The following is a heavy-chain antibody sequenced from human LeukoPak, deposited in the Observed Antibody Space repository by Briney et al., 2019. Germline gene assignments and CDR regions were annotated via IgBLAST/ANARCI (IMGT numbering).Heavy chain of an antibody. Sequence: GGSLRLSCEASGFTFNTYSMNWARQAPGKGLEWVSTFSGSGGNTYYADSVKGRFTISRDNSKNTLYLQMNSLRAEDTAVYYCAKSGLNRFDYWGQGTLVTVSS. CDR2: FSGSGGNT. J-gene: IGHJ4*02. CDR1: GFTFNTYS. V-gene: IGHV3-23*01. CDR3: AKSGLNRFDY. D-gene: IGHD2-15*01.